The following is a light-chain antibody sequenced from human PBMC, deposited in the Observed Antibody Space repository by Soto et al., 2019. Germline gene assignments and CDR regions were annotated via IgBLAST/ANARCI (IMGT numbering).Light chain of an antibody. CDR1: QSLTNNY. Sequence: EIVLTQSPGTLSLSPGERATLSCRASQSLTNNYLAWYQQKPGQAPRLLIYGASNRATGIPDRFSGSGSGTDFTLTISRLEPEDFAVYYCQQYGSSGTVGQGTKVDIK. CDR3: QQYGSSGT. CDR2: GAS. V-gene: IGKV3-20*01. J-gene: IGKJ1*01.